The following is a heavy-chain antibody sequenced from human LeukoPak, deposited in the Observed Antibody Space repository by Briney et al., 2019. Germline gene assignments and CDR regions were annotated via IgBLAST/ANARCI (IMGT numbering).Heavy chain of an antibody. D-gene: IGHD3-10*01. V-gene: IGHV3-30*04. CDR3: AREALSSGKYVVFTWGALDY. CDR2: ISYDGSNK. CDR1: GFTFSTYA. J-gene: IGHJ4*02. Sequence: GGSLRLSCAVSGFTFSTYAMHWVRQAPGKGLEWVAVISYDGSNKYYADSVKGRFTISRDNSKNTLYLQMNSLRAEDTAVYYCAREALSSGKYVVFTWGALDYWGQGTLVTVSS.